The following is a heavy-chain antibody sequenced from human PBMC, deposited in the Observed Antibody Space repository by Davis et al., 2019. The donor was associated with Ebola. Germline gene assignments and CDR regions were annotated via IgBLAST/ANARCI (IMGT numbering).Heavy chain of an antibody. CDR1: GFTFSSYE. J-gene: IGHJ4*02. Sequence: PGGSLRLSCAASGFTFSSYEMNWVRQAPGKGLEWVSAISGSGGSTYYADSVKGRFTISRDNSKNTLYLQMNSLRAEDTAVYYCAKRSTDYGGNRYYFDYWGQGTLVTVSS. V-gene: IGHV3-23*01. D-gene: IGHD4-23*01. CDR2: ISGSGGST. CDR3: AKRSTDYGGNRYYFDY.